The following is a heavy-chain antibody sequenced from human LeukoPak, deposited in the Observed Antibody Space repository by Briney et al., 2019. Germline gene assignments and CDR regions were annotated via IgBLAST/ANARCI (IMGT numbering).Heavy chain of an antibody. V-gene: IGHV3-74*01. CDR2: IKSDVRST. J-gene: IGHJ4*02. CDR3: TRDTPGIAASVSGG. D-gene: IGHD6-13*01. CDR1: GFTFSTSW. Sequence: GGSLRLSCAASGFTFSTSWMHWVRQAPGKGLVWVARIKSDVRSTDYADSVKGRFTISRDNSKNTLYLQMSSLRVEDTAVYYCTRDTPGIAASVSGGWGQGTLVTVSS.